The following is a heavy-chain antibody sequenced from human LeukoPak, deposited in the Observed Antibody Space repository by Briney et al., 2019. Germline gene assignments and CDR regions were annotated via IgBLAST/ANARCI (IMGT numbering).Heavy chain of an antibody. CDR2: IYYSGST. CDR3: ARAGNFDYVWGSYRTFDY. Sequence: ASETLSLTCTVSGGSISSGDYYWSWIRQPPGKGLEWIGYIYYSGSTYYNPSLKSRVTISVDTSKNQFSLKLSSVTAADTAVYYCARAGNFDYVWGSYRTFDYWGQGTLVTVSS. D-gene: IGHD3-16*01. V-gene: IGHV4-30-4*01. CDR1: GGSISSGDYY. J-gene: IGHJ4*02.